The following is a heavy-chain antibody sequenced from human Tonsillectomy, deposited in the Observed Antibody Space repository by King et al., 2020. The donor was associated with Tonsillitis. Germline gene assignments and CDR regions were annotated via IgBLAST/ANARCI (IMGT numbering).Heavy chain of an antibody. Sequence: VQLVQSGAEVKKPGASVKVSCKASGYTFTSYYMHWVRQAPGQGLEWMGIINPSGGSTSYAQKFQGRVTMTRDTSTSTVYMELGSLRSEDTAVYYCAREGLRYGDYVGAFDIWGQGTMVTVSS. CDR2: INPSGGST. V-gene: IGHV1-46*01. CDR1: GYTFTSYY. D-gene: IGHD4-17*01. J-gene: IGHJ3*02. CDR3: AREGLRYGDYVGAFDI.